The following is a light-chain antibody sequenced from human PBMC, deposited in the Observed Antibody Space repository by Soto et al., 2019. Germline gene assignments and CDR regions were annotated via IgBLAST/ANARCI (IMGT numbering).Light chain of an antibody. Sequence: DIQMTQSPSTLSASVGDRVTLTCRASQSITIWLAWYQQKPGKAPKLLIFAASNLESGVPARFSGSGSGTEFTLTISSLQPDDFATYYCQHYNSFSWTFGQGTKVEIK. CDR3: QHYNSFSWT. V-gene: IGKV1-5*01. J-gene: IGKJ1*01. CDR1: QSITIW. CDR2: AAS.